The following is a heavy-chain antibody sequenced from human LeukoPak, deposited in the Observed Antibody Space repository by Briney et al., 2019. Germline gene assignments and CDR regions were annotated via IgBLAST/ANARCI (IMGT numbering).Heavy chain of an antibody. Sequence: GGSLRLSCAASGFTFSSYSMNWVRQAPGKGLEWVSSISSSSSYIYYADSVKGRFTISRDNAKNSLYLQMNSLRAEDTAVYYCARSDYVWGSSWDYWGQGTLVTVSS. J-gene: IGHJ4*02. CDR2: ISSSSSYI. CDR3: ARSDYVWGSSWDY. CDR1: GFTFSSYS. V-gene: IGHV3-21*01. D-gene: IGHD3-16*01.